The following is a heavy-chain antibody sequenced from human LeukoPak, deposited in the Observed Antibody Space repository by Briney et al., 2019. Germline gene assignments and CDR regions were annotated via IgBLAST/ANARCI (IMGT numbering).Heavy chain of an antibody. V-gene: IGHV3-33*01. J-gene: IGHJ6*02. CDR2: IWYDGSNK. D-gene: IGHD6-19*01. Sequence: GGSLRLSCAASGFTFSSYGMHWVRQAPGKWLEWVAVIWYDGSNKYYADSVKGRFTISRDNSKNTLYLQMNSLRAEDTAVYYCARDQEWLVRGYYYGMDVWGQGTTVTVSS. CDR3: ARDQEWLVRGYYYGMDV. CDR1: GFTFSSYG.